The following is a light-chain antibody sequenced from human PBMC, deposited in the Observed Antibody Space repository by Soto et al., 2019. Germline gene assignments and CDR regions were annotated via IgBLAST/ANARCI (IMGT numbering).Light chain of an antibody. V-gene: IGKV3-15*01. CDR2: GAS. Sequence: EIVMTQSPATLSVSPGERATLSCRASQSVSSILAWYQQKPGQAPRLLIYGASTRAPGIPARFSGSGSGTECTLTISSLQSEDFAVYSCQQYSNWPPTFGQGTKVEIK. CDR3: QQYSNWPPT. CDR1: QSVSSI. J-gene: IGKJ1*01.